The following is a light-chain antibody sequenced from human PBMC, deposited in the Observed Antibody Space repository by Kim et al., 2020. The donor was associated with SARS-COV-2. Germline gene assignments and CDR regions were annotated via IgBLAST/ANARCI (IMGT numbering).Light chain of an antibody. CDR2: DAS. CDR1: QGISSA. J-gene: IGKJ1*01. V-gene: IGKV1-13*02. CDR3: QQFFT. Sequence: AIQLTQSPSSLSASVGDRVTITCRASQGISSALAWYQQKPGKAPKLLIYDASSLESGVPSRFSGSGSGTDFTPTISSLQPEDFATYYCQQFFTFGQGTKVDIK.